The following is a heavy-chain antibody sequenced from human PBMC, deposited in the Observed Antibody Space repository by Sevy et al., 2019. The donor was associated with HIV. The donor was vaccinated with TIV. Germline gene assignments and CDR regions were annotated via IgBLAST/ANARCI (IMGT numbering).Heavy chain of an antibody. CDR1: GFTFSNHW. CDR3: ARDCSSASCLWGMDV. CDR2: IKKDGSEK. Sequence: GGSLRLSCVVSGFTFSNHWMTWVRQAPGKGLEWVANIKKDGSEKYYVASVKGRFTISRDNAKTSLFLQMNSLRGEDTAVYYCARDCSSASCLWGMDVWGQGTTVTVSS. V-gene: IGHV3-7*03. J-gene: IGHJ6*02. D-gene: IGHD2-2*01.